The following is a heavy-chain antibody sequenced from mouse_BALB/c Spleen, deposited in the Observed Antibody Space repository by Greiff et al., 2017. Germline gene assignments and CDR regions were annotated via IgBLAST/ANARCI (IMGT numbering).Heavy chain of an antibody. Sequence: EVKLVESGGGLVKPGGSLKLSCAASGFTFSDYYMYWVRQTPEKRLEWVATISDGGSYTYYPDSVKGRFTISRDNAKNNLYLQMSSLKSEDTAMYYCAREETARAGFAYWGQGTLVTVSA. J-gene: IGHJ3*01. CDR3: AREETARAGFAY. CDR1: GFTFSDYY. D-gene: IGHD3-2*01. CDR2: ISDGGSYT. V-gene: IGHV5-4*02.